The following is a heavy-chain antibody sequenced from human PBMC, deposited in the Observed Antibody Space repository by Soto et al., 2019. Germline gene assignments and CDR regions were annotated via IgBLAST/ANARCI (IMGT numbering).Heavy chain of an antibody. J-gene: IGHJ4*02. V-gene: IGHV4-59*01. D-gene: IGHD3-3*01. CDR2: IYYSGST. Sequence: SETLSLTCTVSGGSISSYYWSWIRQPPGKGLEWIGYIYYSGSTNYNPSLKSRVTISVDTSKNQFSLKLSSVNAADTAVYYCARDLRDFWSGDLDYWGQGTLVTVS. CDR1: GGSISSYY. CDR3: ARDLRDFWSGDLDY.